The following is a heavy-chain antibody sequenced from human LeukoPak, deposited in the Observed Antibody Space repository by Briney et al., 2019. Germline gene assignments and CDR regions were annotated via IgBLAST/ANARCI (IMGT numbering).Heavy chain of an antibody. CDR1: GYTFTGYY. CDR3: ARAPMIVVVFPPRLDF. J-gene: IGHJ4*02. V-gene: IGHV1-2*02. Sequence: ASVKVSCKTSGYTFTGYYMHWVRQAPGQGLEWMGWINPNSGGTNYAQKFQGRVTMTSDTSISTAYMELSSLRSDDAAMYYCARAPMIVVVFPPRLDFWGQGTLVTVSS. CDR2: INPNSGGT. D-gene: IGHD3-22*01.